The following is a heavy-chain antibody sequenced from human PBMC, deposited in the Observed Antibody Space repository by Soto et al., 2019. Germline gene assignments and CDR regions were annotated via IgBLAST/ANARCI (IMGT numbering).Heavy chain of an antibody. Sequence: SETLSLTCTVSGGSISSGDYYWSWIRQPPGKGLEWIGYIYYSGSTYYNPSLKSRVTISVDTSKNQFSLKLSSVTAADTAVYYCARGIAYCGGDCYSEGSYFDYWGQGTLVTVSS. CDR1: GGSISSGDYY. J-gene: IGHJ4*02. V-gene: IGHV4-30-4*01. CDR2: IYYSGST. D-gene: IGHD2-21*01. CDR3: ARGIAYCGGDCYSEGSYFDY.